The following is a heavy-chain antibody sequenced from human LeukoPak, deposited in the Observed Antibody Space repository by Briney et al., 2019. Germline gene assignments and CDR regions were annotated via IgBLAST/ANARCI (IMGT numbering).Heavy chain of an antibody. CDR2: INHSGST. V-gene: IGHV4-34*01. Sequence: SETLSLTCAVYGGSFSGYYWSWIRQPPGKGLEWIGEINHSGSTNYNPSLKSRVTISVDTSKNQFSLKLSSVTAADTAVYYCARQGGGEVIVVVPFDYWGQGTLVTVSS. D-gene: IGHD3-22*01. J-gene: IGHJ4*02. CDR1: GGSFSGYY. CDR3: ARQGGGEVIVVVPFDY.